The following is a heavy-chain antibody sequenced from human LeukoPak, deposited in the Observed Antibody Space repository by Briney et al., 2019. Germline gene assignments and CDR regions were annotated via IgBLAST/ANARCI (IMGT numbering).Heavy chain of an antibody. CDR2: IYYSGST. V-gene: IGHV4-59*01. Sequence: SETLSLTCTVSGGSISSYYWSWIRQPPGKGLEWIGYIYYSGSTNYNPSPKSRVTISLDTSKNQFSLKLSSVTAADTAVYYCARDRSRDGYNLAYWGQGTLVTVSS. CDR1: GGSISSYY. J-gene: IGHJ4*02. CDR3: ARDRSRDGYNLAY. D-gene: IGHD5-24*01.